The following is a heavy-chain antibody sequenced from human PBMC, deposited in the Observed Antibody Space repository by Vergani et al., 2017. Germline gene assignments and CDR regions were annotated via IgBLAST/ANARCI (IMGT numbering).Heavy chain of an antibody. CDR1: GLRVTTYY. J-gene: IGHJ4*01. D-gene: IGHD2-15*01. V-gene: IGHV3-66*02. CDR2: IKSDGRT. Sequence: VELLESGGGLAQPGGSLRVSCSASGLRVTTYYMSWVPQAPGKGLEWVSVIKSDGRTSYAESVRGRFTISRDTSRNAVYLQMNILRVEDTGVYYCTRSECSGTTCYGHYFDLWGHGILVTVSS. CDR3: TRSECSGTTCYGHYFDL.